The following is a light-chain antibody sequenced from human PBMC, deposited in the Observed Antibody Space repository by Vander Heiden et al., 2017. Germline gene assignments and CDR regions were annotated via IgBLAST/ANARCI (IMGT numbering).Light chain of an antibody. V-gene: IGLV1-44*01. J-gene: IGLJ1*01. CDR1: SSHLGRNT. CDR3: AAWDDSLNGNYV. CDR2: SNN. Sequence: GQRVTISCSVSSSHLGRNTGHCYQQLPGTAPKLLIDSNNQRPSGVPDGLSGSKSGTAASLASSGLQSEDEADDYCAAWDDSLNGNYVFGTGTKVTVL.